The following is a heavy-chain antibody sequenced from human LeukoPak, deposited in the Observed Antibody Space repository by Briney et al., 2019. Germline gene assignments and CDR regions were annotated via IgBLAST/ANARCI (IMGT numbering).Heavy chain of an antibody. CDR1: GGTFSGYY. D-gene: IGHD3-22*01. CDR2: INHSGGST. Sequence: SETLSLTCAVYGGTFSGYYWSWIRQPPGKGLEWIGEINHSGGSTNYSPSLKSRVTISVDTSKNQFSLNLSSVTAADTAVYYCAREDYYDSSGYYLDYWGQGTLVTVSS. V-gene: IGHV4-34*01. J-gene: IGHJ4*02. CDR3: AREDYYDSSGYYLDY.